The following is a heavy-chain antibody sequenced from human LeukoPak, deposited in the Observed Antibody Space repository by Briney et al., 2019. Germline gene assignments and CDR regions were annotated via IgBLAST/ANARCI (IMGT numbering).Heavy chain of an antibody. D-gene: IGHD6-19*01. V-gene: IGHV4-61*08. CDR3: ARVSLSSGWYGGGDY. CDR1: GGSISSGGYY. J-gene: IGHJ4*02. Sequence: SETLSLTCTVSGGSISSGGYYWSWIRQPPGKGLEWIGYIYYSGSTYYNPSFKSRVTISVDTSKNQFSLKLSSVTAADTAVYYCARVSLSSGWYGGGDYWGQGTLVTVSS. CDR2: IYYSGST.